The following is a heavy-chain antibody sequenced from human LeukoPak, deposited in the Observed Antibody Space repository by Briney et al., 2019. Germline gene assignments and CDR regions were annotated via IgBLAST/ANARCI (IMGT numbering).Heavy chain of an antibody. CDR3: AKDQDTAMMHY. Sequence: GRSLRLSCAASGFTFSSYAMHWVRQAPGKGLEWVAVISYDGSNKYYADSVKGRFTISRDNSKNTLYLQMNSLRAEDTAVYYCAKDQDTAMMHYWGQGTLVTVSS. CDR1: GFTFSSYA. D-gene: IGHD5-18*01. CDR2: ISYDGSNK. J-gene: IGHJ4*02. V-gene: IGHV3-30-3*01.